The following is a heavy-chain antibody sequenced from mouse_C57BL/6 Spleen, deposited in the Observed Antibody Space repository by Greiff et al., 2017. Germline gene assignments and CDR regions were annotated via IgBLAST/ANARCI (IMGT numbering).Heavy chain of an antibody. V-gene: IGHV1-15*01. D-gene: IGHD1-1*01. CDR1: GYTFTDYE. Sequence: VKLVESGAELVRPGASVTLSCKASGYTFTDYEMHWVKQTPVHGLEWIGAIDPETGGTAYNQKFKGRAILTADKSSSTAYMELRSLASEDSAVYYCTRRHYYGSSYGYWGQGTTLTVSS. CDR2: IDPETGGT. J-gene: IGHJ2*01. CDR3: TRRHYYGSSYGY.